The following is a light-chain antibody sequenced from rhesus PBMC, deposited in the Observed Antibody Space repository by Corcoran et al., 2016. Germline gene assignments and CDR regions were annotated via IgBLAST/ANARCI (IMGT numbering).Light chain of an antibody. Sequence: SSGLTQEPALSVALGHTVRMTCQGDSLKTYYASWYQQKPGQVPVLVIYGNTNRPSGIPGRFSGSWSGNTGSLTITGAQVEDEAYYYCGSWENSVNHYIFGAGTRLTVL. CDR2: GNT. CDR3: GSWENSVNHYI. CDR1: SLKTYY. J-gene: IGLJ1*01. V-gene: IGLV3S11*01.